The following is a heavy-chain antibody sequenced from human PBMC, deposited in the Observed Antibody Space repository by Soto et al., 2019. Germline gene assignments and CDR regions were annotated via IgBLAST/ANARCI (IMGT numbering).Heavy chain of an antibody. CDR3: ARDGDFWSPAYYYYGMDV. V-gene: IGHV1-69*13. CDR2: IIPIFGTA. J-gene: IGHJ6*02. CDR1: GGTFSSYA. D-gene: IGHD3-3*01. Sequence: GASVKVSCKASGGTFSSYAISWVRQAPGQGLEWMGGIIPIFGTANYAQKFQGRVTITADESTSTAYMELSSLRSEDTAVYYCARDGDFWSPAYYYYGMDVWGQGTTVTVSS.